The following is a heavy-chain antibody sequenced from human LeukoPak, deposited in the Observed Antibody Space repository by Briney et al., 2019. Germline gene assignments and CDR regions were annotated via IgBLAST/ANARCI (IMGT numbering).Heavy chain of an antibody. Sequence: ASVKVSCKASGGTFSSYAISWVRQAPGQGLGWMGRIIPIFGIANYAQKFQGRVTITADKSTSTAYMELSSLRSEDTAVYYCAREVVTTNRNWFDPWGQGTLVTVSS. D-gene: IGHD4-11*01. CDR2: IIPIFGIA. CDR3: AREVVTTNRNWFDP. J-gene: IGHJ5*02. V-gene: IGHV1-69*04. CDR1: GGTFSSYA.